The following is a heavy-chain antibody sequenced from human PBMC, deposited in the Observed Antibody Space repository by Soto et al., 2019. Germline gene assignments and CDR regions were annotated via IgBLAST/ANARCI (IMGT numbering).Heavy chain of an antibody. J-gene: IGHJ6*02. CDR1: GFTFSSYG. CDR2: ISYDGSNK. V-gene: IGHV3-30*18. D-gene: IGHD1-1*01. CDR3: AKDLKRYNWNDGYYYGMDV. Sequence: QVQLVESGGGVVQPGRSLRLSCAASGFTFSSYGMHWVRQAPGKGLEWVAVISYDGSNKYYADSVKGRFTISRDNSKNTPYLQMNSLRAEDTAVYYCAKDLKRYNWNDGYYYGMDVWGQGTTVTVSS.